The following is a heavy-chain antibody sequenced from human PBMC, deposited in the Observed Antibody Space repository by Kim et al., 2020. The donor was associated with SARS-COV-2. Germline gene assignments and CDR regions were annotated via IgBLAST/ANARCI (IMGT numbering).Heavy chain of an antibody. Sequence: SETLSLTCTVSGVSISSSSYYWGWIRQPPGKGLVWIGSIYYSGSTYYNPSLKSRGTISVDTSKNQFPLKLSSVTAADTAVYYCARRGGDFWGSYYSALPFGYWGQGTLVTLSS. V-gene: IGHV4-39*01. CDR1: GVSISSSSYY. J-gene: IGHJ4*02. CDR3: ARRGGDFWGSYYSALPFGY. D-gene: IGHD3-3*01. CDR2: IYYSGST.